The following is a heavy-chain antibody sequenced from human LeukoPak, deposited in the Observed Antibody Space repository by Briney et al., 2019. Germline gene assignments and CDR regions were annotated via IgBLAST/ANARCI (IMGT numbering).Heavy chain of an antibody. J-gene: IGHJ4*02. Sequence: PGGSLRLPCAASGFTFSSYAMSWVRQAPGKGLEWVSAISGSGGSTYYADSVKGRFTISRDNSKNTLYLQMNSLRAEDTAVYYCAKDHWYYYDSSGYNYFDYWGQGTLVTVSS. V-gene: IGHV3-23*01. CDR3: AKDHWYYYDSSGYNYFDY. D-gene: IGHD3-22*01. CDR1: GFTFSSYA. CDR2: ISGSGGST.